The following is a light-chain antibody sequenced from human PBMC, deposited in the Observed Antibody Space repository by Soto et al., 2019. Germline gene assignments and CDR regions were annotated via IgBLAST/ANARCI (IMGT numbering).Light chain of an antibody. J-gene: IGKJ4*01. CDR3: QQRSNWPLT. CDR1: QSVSSS. Sequence: EIVLTQSPATLSLSPGERATLSCRASQSVSSSLAWYQQKPGQTPRLLIYDVSNRATGIPARFSGSGSGTDFTLTVSSLEPEDFAVYYCQQRSNWPLTFGRGTKVEIK. V-gene: IGKV3-11*01. CDR2: DVS.